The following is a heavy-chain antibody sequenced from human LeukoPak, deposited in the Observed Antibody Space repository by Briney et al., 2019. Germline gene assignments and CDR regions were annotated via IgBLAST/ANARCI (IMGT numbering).Heavy chain of an antibody. J-gene: IGHJ4*02. V-gene: IGHV4-59*12. CDR1: GGSISSYY. Sequence: SETLSLTCTVSGGSISSYYWSWIRQPPGKGPEWIGYIYYSGSTNYNPSLKSRVTISVDTSKNQFSLKLSSVTAADTAVYYCARVELDTAMEIDYWGQGTLVTVSS. CDR2: IYYSGST. D-gene: IGHD5-18*01. CDR3: ARVELDTAMEIDY.